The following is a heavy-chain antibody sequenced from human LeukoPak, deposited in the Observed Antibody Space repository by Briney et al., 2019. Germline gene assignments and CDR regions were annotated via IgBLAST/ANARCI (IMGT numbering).Heavy chain of an antibody. J-gene: IGHJ4*02. V-gene: IGHV1-2*06. CDR1: GYTFTNYY. Sequence: ASVRVSCKTSGYTFTNYYIHWVRQAPGQGLEWMGRIDPNTGGTKSAKNFQGRVTMTRDTSLSTAYMALSGLRSDDTAVYYCASLYDIVGTTVDYWGQGTLVTVSS. D-gene: IGHD1-26*01. CDR3: ASLYDIVGTTVDY. CDR2: IDPNTGGT.